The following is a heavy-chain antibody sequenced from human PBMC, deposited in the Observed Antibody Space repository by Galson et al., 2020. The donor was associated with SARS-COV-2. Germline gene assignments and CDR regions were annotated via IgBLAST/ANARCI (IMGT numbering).Heavy chain of an antibody. J-gene: IGHJ4*02. Sequence: HGASLKISCKGSGYSFTSYWISWVRQMPGKGLEWMGRIDPSDSYTNYSPSFQGHVTISADKSISTAYLQWSSLKASDTAMYYCARHVVYCSGGSCYAYFDYWGQGTLVTVSS. CDR1: GYSFTSYW. CDR2: IDPSDSYT. V-gene: IGHV5-10-1*01. CDR3: ARHVVYCSGGSCYAYFDY. D-gene: IGHD2-15*01.